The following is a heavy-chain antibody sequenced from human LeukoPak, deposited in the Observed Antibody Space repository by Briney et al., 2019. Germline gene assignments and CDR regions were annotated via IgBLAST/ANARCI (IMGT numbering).Heavy chain of an antibody. CDR2: IIPIFGTA. D-gene: IGHD3-16*01. V-gene: IGHV1-69*05. Sequence: SVKVSCKASGATFSSYAISWVRQAPGQGLEGMGRIIPIFGTANYAQKFQGRVTITTDESTSTAYMELSSLRSEETAVYYCASTITVGGTTRGFDDWGQGTLVTVSS. J-gene: IGHJ4*02. CDR1: GATFSSYA. CDR3: ASTITVGGTTRGFDD.